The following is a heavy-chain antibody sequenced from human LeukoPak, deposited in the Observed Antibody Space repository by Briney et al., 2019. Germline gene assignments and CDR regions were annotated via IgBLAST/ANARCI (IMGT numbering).Heavy chain of an antibody. CDR2: IKEDGSDK. Sequence: PGGSLRLSCAASGFTFSSYWMSWVRQAPGKGLEWVANIKEDGSDKYYVDSVKGRFTISRDNAKNSLYLQMNSPRAEDTAVYYCARLVANGARDYWGQGTLVTVSS. CDR3: ARLVANGARDY. V-gene: IGHV3-7*01. CDR1: GFTFSSYW. D-gene: IGHD2-8*01. J-gene: IGHJ4*02.